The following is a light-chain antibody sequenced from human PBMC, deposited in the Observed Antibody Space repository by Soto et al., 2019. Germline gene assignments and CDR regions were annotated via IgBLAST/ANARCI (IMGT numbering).Light chain of an antibody. Sequence: ILMTQSPSTLAVSPGERATLSCRASQSVSRNLAWYQQKPGQAPRLLIYGASTRATGIPARFSGSGSGTEFTLTINSLQSEDFEVYYCQQYNNWPPTFGQGTKVDIK. CDR2: GAS. CDR1: QSVSRN. CDR3: QQYNNWPPT. J-gene: IGKJ1*01. V-gene: IGKV3-15*01.